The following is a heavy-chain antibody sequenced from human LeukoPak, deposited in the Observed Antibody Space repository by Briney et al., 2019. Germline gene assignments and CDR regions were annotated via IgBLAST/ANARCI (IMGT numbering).Heavy chain of an antibody. V-gene: IGHV3-23*01. CDR3: ASRQGLGWHYVN. CDR2: ISDSGAGT. CDR1: GFTFSSYA. J-gene: IGHJ4*02. Sequence: GGSLRLSCAASGFTFSSYAMSWVRQAPGKGLEWVSGISDSGAGTYYAGSVKGRFTISRDNSKNTLYLQMNSLRAEDTAVYYCASRQGLGWHYVNWGQGTLVTVSS. D-gene: IGHD3-10*02.